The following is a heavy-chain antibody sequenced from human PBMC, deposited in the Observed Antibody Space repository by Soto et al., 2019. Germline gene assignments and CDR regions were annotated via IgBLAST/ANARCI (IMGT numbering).Heavy chain of an antibody. Sequence: QVQLVQSGAEVKKPGSSVKVSCKASGGTFSSYTISWVRQAPGQGLEWMGRIIHILGIANYAQKFQGRVTITADNSTSTAYMELSSLRSEDTAVYYCARGAVRGVLDYWGQGTLVTVAS. D-gene: IGHD3-10*01. J-gene: IGHJ4*02. CDR1: GGTFSSYT. CDR2: IIHILGIA. CDR3: ARGAVRGVLDY. V-gene: IGHV1-69*02.